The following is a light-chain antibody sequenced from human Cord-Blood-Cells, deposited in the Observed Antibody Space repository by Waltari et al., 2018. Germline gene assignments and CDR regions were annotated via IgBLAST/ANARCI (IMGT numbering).Light chain of an antibody. CDR3: CSYAGSSTYV. CDR1: SSDVGSYNL. Sequence: SALTQPASVSGSPGQSSTISCTGTSSDVGSYNLVSWYQQHPGKAPKLMIYEGSKRPSGVSNRFSGSKSGNTASLTISGLQAEDEADYYCCSYAGSSTYVFGTGTKVTVL. CDR2: EGS. V-gene: IGLV2-23*01. J-gene: IGLJ1*01.